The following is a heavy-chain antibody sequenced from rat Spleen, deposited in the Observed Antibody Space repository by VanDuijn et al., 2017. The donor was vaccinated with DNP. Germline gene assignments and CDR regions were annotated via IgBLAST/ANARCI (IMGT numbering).Heavy chain of an antibody. Sequence: EVQLVESGGGLVQPGRSLKLSCAASGFTFSDYYIAWVRQAPTKGLEWVASITSSDANPYYPDSVKGRFTISRDNAQDILYLQMNSLRPEDTATYYCARFDGYSYLYLMDVWGQGTSVTVSS. CDR1: GFTFSDYY. CDR2: ITSSDANP. CDR3: ARFDGYSYLYLMDV. D-gene: IGHD1-12*01. J-gene: IGHJ4*01. V-gene: IGHV5-25*01.